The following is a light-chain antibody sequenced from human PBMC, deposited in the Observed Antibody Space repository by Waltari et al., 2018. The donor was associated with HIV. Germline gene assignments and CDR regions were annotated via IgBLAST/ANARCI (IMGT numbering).Light chain of an antibody. CDR2: RAS. Sequence: DIVLTQSPDSLTVSLGEGASISCLSSQTLFYSPDNKNHLAWYQQKARQSPKLPLSRASVRQPGVADRFSGSGSGTNFTLTINNVQAEDVAIYFCQQSYATPLTFGPGTRVDI. V-gene: IGKV4-1*01. CDR1: QTLFYSPDNKNH. J-gene: IGKJ3*01. CDR3: QQSYATPLT.